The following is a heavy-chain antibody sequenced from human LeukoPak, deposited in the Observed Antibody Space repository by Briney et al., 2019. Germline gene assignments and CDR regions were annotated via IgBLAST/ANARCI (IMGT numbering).Heavy chain of an antibody. J-gene: IGHJ4*02. CDR3: ARSHTVAGFDY. CDR2: INHSGST. Sequence: SETLSLTCAVYGGSFSSHYWSWIRQPPGKGLEWIGEINHSGSTNYNPSLKSRVTISVDTSKNQFSLKLSSVTAADTAVYYCARSHTVAGFDYWGQGTLVTVSS. CDR1: GGSFSSHY. V-gene: IGHV4-34*01. D-gene: IGHD4-23*01.